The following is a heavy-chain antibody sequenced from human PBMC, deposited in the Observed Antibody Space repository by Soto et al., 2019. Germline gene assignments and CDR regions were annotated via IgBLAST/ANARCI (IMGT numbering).Heavy chain of an antibody. CDR3: ASLVGATGGVDYYYGMDV. J-gene: IGHJ6*02. V-gene: IGHV1-69*01. CDR2: IIPIFGTA. Sequence: QVQLVQSGAEVKKPGSSVKVSCKASGGTFSSYAISWVRQAPGQGLEWMGGIIPIFGTANYAQKFQGRVTITADESTSTDYMELSSLRSEDTAVYYCASLVGATGGVDYYYGMDVWGQGTTVTVSS. CDR1: GGTFSSYA. D-gene: IGHD1-26*01.